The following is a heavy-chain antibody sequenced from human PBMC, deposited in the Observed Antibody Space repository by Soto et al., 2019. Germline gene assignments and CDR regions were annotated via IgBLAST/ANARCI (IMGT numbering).Heavy chain of an antibody. Sequence: GESLKISCKGSGYSFTSYWIGWVRQMPGKGLEWMGIIYPGDSDTRYSPSFQGQVTISADKSISTAYLQWSSLKASDTAMYYCARHVGGTYYYYGMDVWGQGTLVTVSS. CDR2: IYPGDSDT. D-gene: IGHD3-16*01. V-gene: IGHV5-51*01. CDR3: ARHVGGTYYYYGMDV. J-gene: IGHJ6*02. CDR1: GYSFTSYW.